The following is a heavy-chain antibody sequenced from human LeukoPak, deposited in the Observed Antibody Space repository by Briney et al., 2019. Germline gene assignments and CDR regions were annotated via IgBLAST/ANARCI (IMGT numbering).Heavy chain of an antibody. J-gene: IGHJ4*02. V-gene: IGHV5-10-1*01. D-gene: IGHD5-18*01. CDR1: GDSFTTYW. CDR2: IDPSDSYT. Sequence: GESLQISCKGSGDSFTTYWIIWVRQRSGKGLECMGRIDPSDSYTNYSPSFQGHVTISADTSISTAFLQWSSLKASDTAMYYCARRRFSGDTAMLDYWGQGTLVSVYS. CDR3: ARRRFSGDTAMLDY.